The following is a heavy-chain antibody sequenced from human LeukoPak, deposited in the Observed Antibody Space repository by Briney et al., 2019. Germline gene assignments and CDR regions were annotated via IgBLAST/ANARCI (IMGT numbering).Heavy chain of an antibody. J-gene: IGHJ4*02. CDR1: GYTFTSYD. Sequence: ASVKVSCKASGYTFTSYDINWVRQATGQGLEWMGWMNPNSGNTGYAQKFQGRVTMTRNTSISTAYMELSSLRSEDTAVYYCARVSSRRMTIFRVVPGTAKYYFDYWGQGTLVTVSS. CDR2: MNPNSGNT. CDR3: ARVSSRRMTIFRVVPGTAKYYFDY. D-gene: IGHD3-3*01. V-gene: IGHV1-8*01.